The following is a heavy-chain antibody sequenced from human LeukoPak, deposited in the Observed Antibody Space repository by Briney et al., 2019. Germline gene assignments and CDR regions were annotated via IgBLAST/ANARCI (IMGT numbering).Heavy chain of an antibody. CDR2: FDPEDGET. J-gene: IGHJ4*02. CDR3: ATVGTTSTYYLDF. D-gene: IGHD7-27*01. CDR1: GYTLTELS. V-gene: IGHV1-24*01. Sequence: ASVKVSCKVCGYTLTELSMHWVRQAPGKRLEWMGGFDPEDGETIYAQKFQGRVTMTEDTSTDTAYMELSSLRSEDTAVYYCATVGTTSTYYLDFWGQGTLVTVSS.